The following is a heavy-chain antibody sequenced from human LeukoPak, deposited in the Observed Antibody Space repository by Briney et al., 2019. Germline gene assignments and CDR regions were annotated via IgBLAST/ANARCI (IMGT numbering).Heavy chain of an antibody. Sequence: PRGSLRVSSAAPGLTYGGHWMRRVCQAPGKGLEWVATINEDGSETYYVDSVKGRFTIARDNAKSSLYLQMNSLRAEDMAVCYCAGRSCLFLYWGQGTLVTVSS. J-gene: IGHJ4*02. CDR2: INEDGSET. CDR3: AGRSCLFLY. CDR1: GLTYGGHW. D-gene: IGHD3-3*01. V-gene: IGHV3-7*01.